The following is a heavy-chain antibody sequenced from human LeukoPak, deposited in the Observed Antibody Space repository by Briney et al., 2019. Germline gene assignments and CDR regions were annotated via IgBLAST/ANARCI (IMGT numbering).Heavy chain of an antibody. CDR2: ISGSGGST. Sequence: GGSLRLSCAASIITVSSNYMSWVRQAPGKGLEWVSVISGSGGSTYYADSVKGRFTISRDNAKNSLYLQMNSLRAEDTAVYYCARGDWFDPWGQGTLVTVSS. CDR1: IITVSSNY. CDR3: ARGDWFDP. V-gene: IGHV3-21*01. J-gene: IGHJ5*02.